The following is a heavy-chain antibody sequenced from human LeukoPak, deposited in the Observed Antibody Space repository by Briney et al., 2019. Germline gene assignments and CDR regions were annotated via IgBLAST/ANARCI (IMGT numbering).Heavy chain of an antibody. V-gene: IGHV1-46*01. CDR3: ARELDIVVVPAAMGADY. D-gene: IGHD2-2*03. CDR2: INPSGGST. CDR1: GYTFTSYY. J-gene: IGHJ4*02. Sequence: GASVKVSCKASGYTFTSYYMHWVRQAPGQGLEWMGIINPSGGSTSYAQKFQGRVTMTRDTSVSTAYMELSRLRSDDTAVYYCARELDIVVVPAAMGADYWGQGTLVTVSS.